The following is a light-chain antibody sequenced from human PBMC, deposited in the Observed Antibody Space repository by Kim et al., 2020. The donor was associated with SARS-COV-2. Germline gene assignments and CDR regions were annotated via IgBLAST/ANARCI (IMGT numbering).Light chain of an antibody. J-gene: IGLJ1*01. CDR2: EVS. CDR3: SSYAGSTPYV. CDR1: SSDVGGYNY. Sequence: QSALTQPPSASGSPGQSVTISSTGTSSDVGGYNYVSWYQQHPGKAPKLMIYEVSKRPSGVPDRFSGSKSGNTASLTVSGLQAEDEADYYCSSYAGSTPYVFGTGTKVTVL. V-gene: IGLV2-8*01.